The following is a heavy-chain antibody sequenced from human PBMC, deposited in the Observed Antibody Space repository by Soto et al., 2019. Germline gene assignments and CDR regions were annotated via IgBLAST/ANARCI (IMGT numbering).Heavy chain of an antibody. Sequence: SETLSLTCTVSGGSISSGDYYWSWIRQPPGKGLEWIGYIYYSGSTYYNPSLKSRVTISVDTSKNQFSLKLSSVTAADTAVYYCARVRRTYYDFWSGYYTDYWGQGTLVTVSS. CDR3: ARVRRTYYDFWSGYYTDY. V-gene: IGHV4-30-4*01. J-gene: IGHJ4*02. CDR2: IYYSGST. D-gene: IGHD3-3*01. CDR1: GGSISSGDYY.